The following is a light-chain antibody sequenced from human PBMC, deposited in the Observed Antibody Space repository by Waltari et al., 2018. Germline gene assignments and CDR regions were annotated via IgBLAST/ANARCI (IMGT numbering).Light chain of an antibody. J-gene: IGKJ1*01. CDR2: GAS. CDR1: QNINSN. V-gene: IGKV3D-15*01. CDR3: QQYNNWPPWT. Sequence: ERVMTQSPATLSVSPGAAATLSCRASQNINSNLAWYQQQPGQTPRLLIYGASTRAIGIPARFSGSGSGTEFTLTISSLQSEDFALYYCQQYNNWPPWTFGQGTKVEIK.